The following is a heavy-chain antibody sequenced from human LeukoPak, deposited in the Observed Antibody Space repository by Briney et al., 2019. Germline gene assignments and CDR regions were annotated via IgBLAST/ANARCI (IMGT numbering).Heavy chain of an antibody. D-gene: IGHD3-10*01. J-gene: IGHJ4*02. Sequence: GGSLRLSCAASGFTFNSYSMNWVRQAPGKGLEWVSYISSSSSTIYYADSVKGRFTISRDNAKNSLYLQMNSLRAEDTAVYYCARAGFGEKGPVWGQGTLVTVSS. CDR1: GFTFNSYS. CDR3: ARAGFGEKGPV. V-gene: IGHV3-48*04. CDR2: ISSSSSTI.